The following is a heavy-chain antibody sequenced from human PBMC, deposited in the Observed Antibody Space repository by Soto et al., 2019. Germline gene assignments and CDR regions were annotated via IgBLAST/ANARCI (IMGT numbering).Heavy chain of an antibody. CDR1: VGTFSNFA. V-gene: IGHV1-69*12. J-gene: IGHJ6*02. D-gene: IGHD2-15*01. CDR2: IIPIFGTT. Sequence: QVQLVQSGAEVKKPGSSVKVSCKASVGTFSNFAISWVRQAPGQGLEWMGGIIPIFGTTNYAQKFQGRVTITADESTGTAYMELSSLRFEDTAVYYCARDQVEHGMDVWGQGTTVTVSS. CDR3: ARDQVEHGMDV.